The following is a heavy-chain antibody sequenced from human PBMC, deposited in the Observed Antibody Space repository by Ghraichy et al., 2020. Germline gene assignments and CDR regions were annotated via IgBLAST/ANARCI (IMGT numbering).Heavy chain of an antibody. CDR1: GFTFSNAW. V-gene: IGHV3-15*01. J-gene: IGHJ4*02. Sequence: GESLNISCAASGFTFSNAWMSWVRQAPGKGLEWVGRIKSKTDDGTTDYAAPVKGRFTISRDDSKNTLYLQMNSLKTEDAAVYYCATDQGYYYDYWGQGTLVTVSS. D-gene: IGHD2-2*01. CDR3: ATDQGYYYDY. CDR2: IKSKTDDGTT.